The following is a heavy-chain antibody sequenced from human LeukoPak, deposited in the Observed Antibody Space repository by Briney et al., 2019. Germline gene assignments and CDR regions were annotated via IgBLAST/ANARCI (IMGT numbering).Heavy chain of an antibody. Sequence: SVKVSCKASGGTFSTYTMIWVRQAPGQGLEWMGRIITTLGIANYAQKFQGRVTITADKSTSTAYMELGSLRSEDTAMYFCAREYPRAFDIWGQGTMVTVSS. J-gene: IGHJ3*02. CDR2: IITTLGIA. CDR3: AREYPRAFDI. D-gene: IGHD2-2*02. V-gene: IGHV1-69*04. CDR1: GGTFSTYT.